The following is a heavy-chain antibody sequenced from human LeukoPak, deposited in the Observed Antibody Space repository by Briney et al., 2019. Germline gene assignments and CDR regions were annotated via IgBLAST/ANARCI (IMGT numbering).Heavy chain of an antibody. V-gene: IGHV3-7*04. D-gene: IGHD2-21*02. Sequence: GGSLRLSCAASGFTFSSYWMSWVRQAPGKGLEWVANIKQDGSEKYYADSVKGRFTISRDNSKNTLYLQMNSLRAEDTAVYYCARGGDPASYYYYYYMDVWGKGTTVTISS. CDR2: IKQDGSEK. CDR3: ARGGDPASYYYYYYMDV. J-gene: IGHJ6*03. CDR1: GFTFSSYW.